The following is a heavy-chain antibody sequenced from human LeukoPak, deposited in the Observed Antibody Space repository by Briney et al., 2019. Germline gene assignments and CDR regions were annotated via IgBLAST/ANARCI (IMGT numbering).Heavy chain of an antibody. CDR2: IYHSGST. Sequence: SETLSLTCTVSGYSISGGYYWGWLRQPPGKGLEWIGNIYHSGSTFYNPSLKSRVTIAVDTSKNQFSLNLSSVTAADTAVYYCAGKFKWGQGTLVTVSS. J-gene: IGHJ4*02. CDR1: GYSISGGYY. V-gene: IGHV4-38-2*02. CDR3: AGKFK.